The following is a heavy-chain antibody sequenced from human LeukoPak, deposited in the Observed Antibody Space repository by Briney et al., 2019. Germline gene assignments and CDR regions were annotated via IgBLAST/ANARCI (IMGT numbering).Heavy chain of an antibody. Sequence: GGSLRLSCAASGFTFSSYSMNWVRQAPGKGLEWVSSISSSSSYIYYADSVKGRFTISRDNAKNSLYLQMNSLRAEDTAVYYCARGMGMTTVTNFDYCGQGTLVTVSS. CDR1: GFTFSSYS. V-gene: IGHV3-21*01. D-gene: IGHD4-17*01. CDR2: ISSSSSYI. J-gene: IGHJ4*02. CDR3: ARGMGMTTVTNFDY.